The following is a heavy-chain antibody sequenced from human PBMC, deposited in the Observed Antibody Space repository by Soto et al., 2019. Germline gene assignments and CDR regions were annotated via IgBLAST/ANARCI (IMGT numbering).Heavy chain of an antibody. CDR2: VYHTGST. J-gene: IGHJ5*01. Sequence: SETLSLTCTVSGGSISGDYYWNWILQAPGKGLEWIGYVYHTGSTYHNPSLKSRGSISVDTSNNQFSLKLSSVTAADTAVYFCAREPNDITGNRIDSWGQGIPVTVSS. V-gene: IGHV4-30-4*01. CDR1: GGSISGDYY. D-gene: IGHD3-22*01. CDR3: AREPNDITGNRIDS.